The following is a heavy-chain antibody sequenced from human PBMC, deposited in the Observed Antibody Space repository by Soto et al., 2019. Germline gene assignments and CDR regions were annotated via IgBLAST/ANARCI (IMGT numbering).Heavy chain of an antibody. CDR3: ARDIPKGACYLDY. V-gene: IGHV3-7*01. CDR1: GFTFSNYW. J-gene: IGHJ4*02. CDR2: ISEDGSDK. Sequence: EVKLVESGGGLVQPGGYLRLSCATSGFTFSNYWMTWVRQAPGRGLEWVANISEDGSDKGYVDSVKGRFTIFRDNTGNSLILQMNNLRAEDTAVYYCARDIPKGACYLDYWGQGTLVTVSS. D-gene: IGHD1-26*01.